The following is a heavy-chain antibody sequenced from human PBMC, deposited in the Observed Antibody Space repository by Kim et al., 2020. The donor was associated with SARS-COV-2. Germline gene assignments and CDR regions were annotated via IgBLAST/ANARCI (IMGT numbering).Heavy chain of an antibody. CDR3: ARYSQMTYDILTGYYTGDYCVMDV. J-gene: IGHJ6*02. V-gene: IGHV3-48*02. CDR1: GFTFSSYS. D-gene: IGHD3-9*01. CDR2: ISSSSSTI. Sequence: GGSLRLSCAASGFTFSSYSMNWVRQAPGKGLEWVSYISSSSSTIYYADSVKGRFTISRDNAKNSLYLQMNSLRDEDTAVYYCARYSQMTYDILTGYYTGDYCVMDVWGQGTTVTVSS.